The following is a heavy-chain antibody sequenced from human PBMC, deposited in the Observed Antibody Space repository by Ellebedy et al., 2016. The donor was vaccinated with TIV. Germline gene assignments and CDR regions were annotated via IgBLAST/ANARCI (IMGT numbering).Heavy chain of an antibody. CDR2: IYYSGST. V-gene: IGHV4-59*01. CDR1: GGSISSYY. J-gene: IGHJ4*02. Sequence: MPSETLSLTCTVSGGSISSYYWRWIRQPPGQGLEWIGYIYYSGSTNYNPSLKSRVTISVDTSKNQFSLKLSSVTAADTAVYYCARVRREMATISEVAHYFDYWGQGTLVTVSS. D-gene: IGHD5-24*01. CDR3: ARVRREMATISEVAHYFDY.